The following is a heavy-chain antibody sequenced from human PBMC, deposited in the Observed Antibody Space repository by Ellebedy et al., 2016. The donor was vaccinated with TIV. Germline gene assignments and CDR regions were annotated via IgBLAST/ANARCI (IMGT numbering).Heavy chain of an antibody. CDR3: AKDLLAVRGYYFDY. CDR2: ISGSGGST. Sequence: LSLTCAASGFTFSSYAMSWVRQAPGKGLEWVSAISGSGGSTYYADSVKGRFTISRDNSKNTLYLQMSSLRAEDTAVYYCAKDLLAVRGYYFDYWGQGTLVTVSS. V-gene: IGHV3-23*01. J-gene: IGHJ4*02. CDR1: GFTFSSYA. D-gene: IGHD6-6*01.